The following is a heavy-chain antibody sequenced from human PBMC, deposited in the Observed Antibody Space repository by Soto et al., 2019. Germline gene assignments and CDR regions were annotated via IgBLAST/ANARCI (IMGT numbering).Heavy chain of an antibody. CDR1: GFTFSSYS. CDR3: ARDERGCSSTSCYGVYYYYYGMDV. J-gene: IGHJ6*02. V-gene: IGHV3-21*01. Sequence: PGGSLRLSCAASGFTFSSYSMSWVRQAPGKGLEWVSSIGSSSSYIYYADSVKGRFTISRDNAKNSLYLQMNSLRAEDTAVYYCARDERGCSSTSCYGVYYYYYGMDVWGQGTTVTVSS. D-gene: IGHD2-2*01. CDR2: IGSSSSYI.